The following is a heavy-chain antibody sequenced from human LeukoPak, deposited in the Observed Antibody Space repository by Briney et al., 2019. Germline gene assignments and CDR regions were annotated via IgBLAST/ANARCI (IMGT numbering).Heavy chain of an antibody. V-gene: IGHV3-23*01. J-gene: IGHJ2*01. CDR2: ISGSGGET. CDR1: GFTFSSYA. CDR3: ASGLAVTATTYWYFDL. Sequence: GGSLRLSCVASGFTFSSYAMSWVRQAPGKGLEWVSTISGSGGETNYADSVKGRFTISRDNSKHTLYLQMSSLRAEDTAVYYCASGLAVTATTYWYFDLWGRGTLVTVSS. D-gene: IGHD2-21*02.